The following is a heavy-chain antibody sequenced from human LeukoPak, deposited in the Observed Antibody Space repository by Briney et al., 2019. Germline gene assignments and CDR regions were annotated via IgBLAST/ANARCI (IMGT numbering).Heavy chain of an antibody. CDR1: GGSFSGYY. CDR2: INHSGST. V-gene: IGHV4-34*01. Sequence: KSSETLSLTCAVYGGSFSGYYWSWIRQPPGKGLEWIGEINHSGSTNYNPSLKSRVTISVDTSKNQFSLKLSSVTAADTAVYYCARGPSLVVPAAIVGETFDYWGQGTLVTVSS. CDR3: ARGPSLVVPAAIVGETFDY. J-gene: IGHJ4*02. D-gene: IGHD2-2*01.